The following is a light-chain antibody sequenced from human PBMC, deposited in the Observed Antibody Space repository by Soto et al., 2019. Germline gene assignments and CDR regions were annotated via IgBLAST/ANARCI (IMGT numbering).Light chain of an antibody. CDR3: SSYTTGSTPYYV. CDR2: EVR. J-gene: IGLJ1*01. Sequence: QSALTQPASVSGSPGQSITIACSGTTNDVGGYDFVSWYQQHPGKAPKLLIYEVRNRPSGVSSRFSGSKSGNTASLTISGLQAEDEADYYCSSYTTGSTPYYVFGTGTKVTVL. V-gene: IGLV2-14*01. CDR1: TNDVGGYDF.